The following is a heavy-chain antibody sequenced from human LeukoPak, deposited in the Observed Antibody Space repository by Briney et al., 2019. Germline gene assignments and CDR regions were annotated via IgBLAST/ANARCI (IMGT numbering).Heavy chain of an antibody. CDR1: GGSISSYY. J-gene: IGHJ4*02. D-gene: IGHD4-17*01. CDR3: ARVDYGDYFVY. CDR2: IYYSGST. Sequence: PSETLSLTCTVSGGSISSYYWSWIRQPPGKGLEWIGYIYYSGSTNYNPSLKSRVTISVDTSKNQFSLKLSSVTAADTAVYYCARVDYGDYFVYRGQGTLVTVSS. V-gene: IGHV4-59*01.